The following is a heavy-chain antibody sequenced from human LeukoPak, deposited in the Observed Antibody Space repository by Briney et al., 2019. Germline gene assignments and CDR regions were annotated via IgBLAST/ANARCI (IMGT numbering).Heavy chain of an antibody. CDR1: GFTFNNYG. CDR2: IWYDGSNK. CDR3: ARNHYDFWSGYYDGLDY. Sequence: GGSLRLSCAASGFTFNNYGMGWVRQAPGKGLEWVAVIWYDGSNKYYADSVKGRFTISRDNSKNTLYLQMNSLRAEDTAVYYCARNHYDFWSGYYDGLDYWGQGTLVTVSS. V-gene: IGHV3-33*08. J-gene: IGHJ4*02. D-gene: IGHD3-3*01.